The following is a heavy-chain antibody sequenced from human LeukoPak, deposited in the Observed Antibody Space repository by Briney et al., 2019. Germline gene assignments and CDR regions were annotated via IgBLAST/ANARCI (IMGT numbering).Heavy chain of an antibody. CDR2: ISWNSGSI. CDR1: GFTFDDYA. Sequence: GRSLRLSCAASGFTFDDYAMHWVRRAPGKGLEWVSGISWNSGSIGYADSVKGRFTISRDNAKNSLYLQMNSLRAEDTALYYCAKDSSGYYEHFDYWGQGTLVTVSS. J-gene: IGHJ4*02. V-gene: IGHV3-9*01. D-gene: IGHD3-22*01. CDR3: AKDSSGYYEHFDY.